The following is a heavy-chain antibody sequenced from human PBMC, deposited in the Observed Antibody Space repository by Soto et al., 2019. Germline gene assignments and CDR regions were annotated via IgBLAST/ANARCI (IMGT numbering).Heavy chain of an antibody. CDR3: AKDPRDINGGGWLYYYYGMDV. D-gene: IGHD6-19*01. CDR2: ITYDGSNK. V-gene: IGHV3-30*18. Sequence: QVQLVESGGGVVQPGRSLRLSCAASGFTFSSYGMHWVRQAPGKGLEWVAVITYDGSNKYYADSVKGRFTISRDNSKNTLYLQMNSLRAEDTAVYYCAKDPRDINGGGWLYYYYGMDVWGQGTTVTVSS. J-gene: IGHJ6*02. CDR1: GFTFSSYG.